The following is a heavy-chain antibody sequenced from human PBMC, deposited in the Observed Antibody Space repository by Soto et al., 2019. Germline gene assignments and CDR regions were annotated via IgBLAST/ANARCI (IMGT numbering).Heavy chain of an antibody. CDR3: ARSGSFGAILTGYSSWGWFDP. Sequence: QVQLQESGPGLVKPSQTLSLTCTVSGGSISSGGYYWSWIRQHPGKGLEWIGYIYYSGSTYYNPSRKIPVTQSVDTSKNQFSLKLSSVTAADTAVYYCARSGSFGAILTGYSSWGWFDPWGQGTLVTVSS. CDR1: GGSISSGGYY. V-gene: IGHV4-31*01. D-gene: IGHD3-9*01. CDR2: IYYSGST. J-gene: IGHJ5*02.